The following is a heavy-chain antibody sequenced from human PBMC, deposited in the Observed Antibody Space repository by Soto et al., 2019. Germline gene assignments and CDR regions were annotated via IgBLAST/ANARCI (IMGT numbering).Heavy chain of an antibody. V-gene: IGHV3-15*07. CDR2: LKSKYVGGTT. Sequence: GGSLRLSCVGSGFIFANAWMNWVRQAPGKGLEWVGRLKSKYVGGTTDYGAPVKGRFTISRDDSKNTLYLQMDSLRIEDTAIYYCTSIIGPSAAGGSWGHGTLVTVSS. CDR1: GFIFANAW. CDR3: TSIIGPSAAGGS. D-gene: IGHD6-13*01. J-gene: IGHJ5*01.